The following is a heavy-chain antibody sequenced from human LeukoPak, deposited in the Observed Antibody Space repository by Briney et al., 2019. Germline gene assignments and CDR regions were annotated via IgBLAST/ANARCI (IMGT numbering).Heavy chain of an antibody. CDR1: GGSFSGYY. V-gene: IGHV4-34*01. J-gene: IGHJ4*02. Sequence: PSETLSLTCAVYGGSFSGYYWSWIRQPPGKGLEWIGEINNSGSTNYNPSLKSRVTISVDTSKNQFSLKLSSVTAADTAVYYCARGNYGDFDSYYFDYWGQGTLVTVSS. D-gene: IGHD4-17*01. CDR3: ARGNYGDFDSYYFDY. CDR2: INNSGST.